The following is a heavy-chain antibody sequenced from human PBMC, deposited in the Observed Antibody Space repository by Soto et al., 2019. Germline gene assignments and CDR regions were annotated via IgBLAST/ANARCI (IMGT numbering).Heavy chain of an antibody. D-gene: IGHD1-26*01. J-gene: IGHJ5*02. CDR1: GFSVSSNY. CDR2: HYSGGST. Sequence: HPGGSLRLSCAISGFSVSSNYLSWVRQAPGKGLEWVSVHYSGGSTYYADSVQGRFTTSRDKSNNTLYLQMRRVRAEGTAVYFCARHRHPRGTVGATSPLDPWGQGTQVTVSS. CDR3: ARHRHPRGTVGATSPLDP. V-gene: IGHV3-53*01.